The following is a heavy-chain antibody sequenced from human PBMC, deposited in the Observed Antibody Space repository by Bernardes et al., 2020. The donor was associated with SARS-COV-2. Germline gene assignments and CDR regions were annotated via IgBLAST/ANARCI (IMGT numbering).Heavy chain of an antibody. CDR1: TDSIPNYY. CDR2: MYHTGST. Sequence: SETLPLTCTVSTDSIPNYYWSWIRQPPGKGLEWIAYMYHTGSTHYNPSLKSRVTTSVETSKNQFSLKLSSVTAADTAVYYCARVFLRGVNPWFDTWGQGNLVTVSS. V-gene: IGHV4-59*01. D-gene: IGHD3-10*01. J-gene: IGHJ5*02. CDR3: ARVFLRGVNPWFDT.